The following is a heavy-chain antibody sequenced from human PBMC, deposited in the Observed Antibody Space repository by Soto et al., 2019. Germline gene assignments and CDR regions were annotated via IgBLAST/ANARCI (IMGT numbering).Heavy chain of an antibody. CDR1: VFTFSKYA. CDR3: VNWNDEHVD. D-gene: IGHD1-1*01. J-gene: IGHJ4*01. CDR2: ISGTAVST. Sequence: EVVLLESGGGLAQPGGSLRLSCVASVFTFSKYAMNWVRQAPGKGLEWVASISGTAVSTDYADSVKGRFTISRDNSKNTVSLQMDNLRVEDTATYFCVNWNDEHVDWGQGTLVAVSS. V-gene: IGHV3-23*01.